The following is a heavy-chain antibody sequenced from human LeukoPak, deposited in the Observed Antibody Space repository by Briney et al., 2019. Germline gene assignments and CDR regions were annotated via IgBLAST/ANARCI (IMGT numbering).Heavy chain of an antibody. CDR1: GGSISSSSYY. J-gene: IGHJ2*01. CDR3: ARRVLRTHWYFDL. Sequence: SETLSLTCTVSGGSISSSSYYWGSIRQPPGKGLEWIGSIYYSGSTYYNPSLKSRVTISVDTSKNQFSLKLSSVTAADTAVYYCARRVLRTHWYFDLWGRGTLVTVSS. D-gene: IGHD3-10*01. V-gene: IGHV4-39*01. CDR2: IYYSGST.